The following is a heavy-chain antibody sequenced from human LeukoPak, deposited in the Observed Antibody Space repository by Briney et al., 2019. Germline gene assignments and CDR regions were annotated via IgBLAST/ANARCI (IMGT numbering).Heavy chain of an antibody. J-gene: IGHJ4*02. CDR1: GYTLTELS. Sequence: ASVKVSCKVSGYTLTELSMHWVRQAPGKGLEWMGGFDPEDGGTIYAQKFQGRVTMTEDTSTDTAYMELSSLRSEDTAVYYCATDIDSSGYYLFDYWGQGTLVTVSS. CDR2: FDPEDGGT. V-gene: IGHV1-24*01. D-gene: IGHD3-22*01. CDR3: ATDIDSSGYYLFDY.